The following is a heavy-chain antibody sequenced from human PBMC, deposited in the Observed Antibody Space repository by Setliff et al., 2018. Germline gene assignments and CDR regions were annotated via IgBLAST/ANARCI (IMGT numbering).Heavy chain of an antibody. CDR3: ARGQTVGPNSGKDY. Sequence: GASVKVSCKASGGTFRNYGISWVRQAPGQGLDWMGGIIPIFGTANYAQKFQGRVTITTDDSTNTAYMELSSLRSEDSSMYYCARGQTVGPNSGKDYWGQGTLVTVSS. CDR2: IIPIFGTA. D-gene: IGHD1-26*01. V-gene: IGHV1-69*05. J-gene: IGHJ4*02. CDR1: GGTFRNYG.